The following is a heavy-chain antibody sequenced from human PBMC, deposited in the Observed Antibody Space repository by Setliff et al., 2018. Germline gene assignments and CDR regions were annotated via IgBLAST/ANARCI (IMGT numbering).Heavy chain of an antibody. Sequence: KSSETLSLTCNVSGVSLSGHYWTWIRQPPGKGLEWVGYISHRGSTNYSPSLKSRATLSVDTSKNQFSLKLTSVTAADTAVYFCARGGRDSYGRGHAFDMWGQGTMVTVSS. J-gene: IGHJ3*02. CDR2: ISHRGST. CDR1: GVSLSGHY. D-gene: IGHD5-18*01. V-gene: IGHV4-59*11. CDR3: ARGGRDSYGRGHAFDM.